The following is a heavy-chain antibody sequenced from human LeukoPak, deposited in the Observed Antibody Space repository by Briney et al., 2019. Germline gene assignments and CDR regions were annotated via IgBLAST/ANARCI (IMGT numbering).Heavy chain of an antibody. CDR2: IKHDGNEK. CDR3: ARDAEVGTLFGVLSRYNWFDP. D-gene: IGHD3-3*01. CDR1: GFSFSYYW. Sequence: PGGSLRLSCTASGFSFSYYWMSWVRQAPGKGLEWVANIKHDGNEKYYVDCVKGRFTISRDNAKKSLYLQMNSLRVEDTAVYYCARDAEVGTLFGVLSRYNWFDPWGQGTLVTVSS. V-gene: IGHV3-7*01. J-gene: IGHJ5*02.